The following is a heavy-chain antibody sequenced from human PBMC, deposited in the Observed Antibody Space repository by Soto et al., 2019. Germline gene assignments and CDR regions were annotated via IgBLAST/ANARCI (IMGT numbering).Heavy chain of an antibody. D-gene: IGHD4-17*01. CDR2: IIPIFGTA. CDR3: ARYMTTVTTGWFDP. V-gene: IGHV1-69*13. J-gene: IGHJ5*02. Sequence: ASVKVSGKASGGTFSSYAISWVRQPPGQGLEWMGGIIPIFGTANYAQKFQGRVTITADESTSTAYMELSSLRSEDTAVYYCARYMTTVTTGWFDPCGQGTLVTVSS. CDR1: GGTFSSYA.